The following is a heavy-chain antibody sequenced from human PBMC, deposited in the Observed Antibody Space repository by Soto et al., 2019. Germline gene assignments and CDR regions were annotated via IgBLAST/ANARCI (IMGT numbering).Heavy chain of an antibody. Sequence: QVQLVESGGGVVQPGRSLQLSCAASGFTFSNYGMQWVRQAPGKGLEWVAVISYEARNKYYADSVKGRFTISRDNSKNTLYLQMNSLSAEDTAVYYCAKEATPKVAHHFDYWGQGTLVTVSS. CDR1: GFTFSNYG. V-gene: IGHV3-30*18. CDR2: ISYEARNK. CDR3: AKEATPKVAHHFDY. J-gene: IGHJ4*02.